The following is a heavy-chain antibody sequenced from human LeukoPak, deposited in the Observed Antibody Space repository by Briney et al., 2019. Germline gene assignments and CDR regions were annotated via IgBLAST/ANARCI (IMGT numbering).Heavy chain of an antibody. Sequence: PGGSLRPSCAASGFTFDDYPMHWVRQRPGKGLEWVSLLSADGGTAYYTDSVRGRFTISRDSSKNSLYLQMNSLTTEDTAFYYCAALEYGGPNWFDPWGQGTLVTVSS. D-gene: IGHD4/OR15-4a*01. CDR1: GFTFDDYP. J-gene: IGHJ5*02. CDR3: AALEYGGPNWFDP. V-gene: IGHV3-43*02. CDR2: LSADGGTA.